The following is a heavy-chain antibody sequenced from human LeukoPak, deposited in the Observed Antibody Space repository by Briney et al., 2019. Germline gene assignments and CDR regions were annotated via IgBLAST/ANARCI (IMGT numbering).Heavy chain of an antibody. CDR1: GFTFSSYW. CDR2: IKQDGSEK. CDR3: ARAGYDILTGFDY. Sequence: PGGSLRLSCAASGFTFSSYWMSWVRQAPGKGLEWVANIKQDGSEKYYVDSVKGRFTISRDNAKNSLYLQMNSLRAEDTAVYYCARAGYDILTGFDYWGQGTLVTVSS. V-gene: IGHV3-7*01. D-gene: IGHD3-9*01. J-gene: IGHJ4*02.